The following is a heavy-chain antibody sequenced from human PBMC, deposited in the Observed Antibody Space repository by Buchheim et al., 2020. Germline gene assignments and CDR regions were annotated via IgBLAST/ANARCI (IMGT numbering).Heavy chain of an antibody. V-gene: IGHV3-7*01. CDR3: ARDVLYYGSGTYPKTYYFDY. CDR1: GFTFSNYW. D-gene: IGHD3-10*01. CDR2: INQDGSEE. J-gene: IGHJ4*02. Sequence: EVQLVESGGGLVQPGGSLTLSCAVSGFTFSNYWMSWVRQAPGKGLEWVANINQDGSEEYYVDSVKGRFTIFRDNAKKSLYLQMNSLRAEDTAFYYCARDVLYYGSGTYPKTYYFDYWGQGTL.